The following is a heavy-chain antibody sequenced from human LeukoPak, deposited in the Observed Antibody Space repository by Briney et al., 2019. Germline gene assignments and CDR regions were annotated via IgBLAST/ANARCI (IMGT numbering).Heavy chain of an antibody. D-gene: IGHD2-2*02. CDR1: GGSFSGYY. V-gene: IGHV4-34*01. Sequence: PSETLSLTCAVYGGSFSGYYWSWIRQPPGKGLEWIGEINHSGSTNYNPSLKSRVTISVDTSKNQFSLKLSSVTAADTAVYYCARGSRSSSTSCYIDYWGQGTQVTVSS. J-gene: IGHJ4*02. CDR2: INHSGST. CDR3: ARGSRSSSTSCYIDY.